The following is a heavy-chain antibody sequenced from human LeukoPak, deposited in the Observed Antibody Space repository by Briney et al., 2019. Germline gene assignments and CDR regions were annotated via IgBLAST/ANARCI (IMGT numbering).Heavy chain of an antibody. CDR1: GYTFTGYY. CDR2: IIPIFGTA. D-gene: IGHD4-17*01. J-gene: IGHJ4*02. CDR3: ASGSWGYGDYEPFDY. V-gene: IGHV1-69*05. Sequence: SVKVSCKASGYTFTGYYMHWVRQAPGQGLEWMGRIIPIFGTANYAQKFQGRVTITTDESTSTAYMELSSLRSEDTAVYYCASGSWGYGDYEPFDYWGQGTLVTVSS.